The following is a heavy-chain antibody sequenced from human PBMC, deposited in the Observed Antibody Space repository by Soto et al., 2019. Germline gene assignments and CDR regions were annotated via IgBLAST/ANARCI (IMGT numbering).Heavy chain of an antibody. Sequence: QVQLVQSGAEVRKPGASVKVSCKASGYSVTTDDSNWVRQAPGQGLELMAWIHRKSEKTGTAQSFRGRLALSRNSSITTIYMELKSLRSEDTAVDCCARRGPSQIFGFWGQGTLVSVSA. V-gene: IGHV1-8*01. CDR3: ARRGPSQIFGF. D-gene: IGHD6-6*01. CDR2: IHRKSEKT. J-gene: IGHJ4*02. CDR1: GYSVTTDD.